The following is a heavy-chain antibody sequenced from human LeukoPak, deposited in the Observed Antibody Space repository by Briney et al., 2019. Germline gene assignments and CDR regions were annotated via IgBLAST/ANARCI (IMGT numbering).Heavy chain of an antibody. J-gene: IGHJ5*02. Sequence: ASVKVSCKASGYTFTGYYMHWVRQAPGQGLEWMGWINPNSGGTNYAQMFQGRVTMTRDTSISTAYMELSRLRSDDTAMYYCARDYSSSPRNWFDPWGQGTLVTVSS. CDR2: INPNSGGT. CDR1: GYTFTGYY. D-gene: IGHD6-6*01. V-gene: IGHV1-2*02. CDR3: ARDYSSSPRNWFDP.